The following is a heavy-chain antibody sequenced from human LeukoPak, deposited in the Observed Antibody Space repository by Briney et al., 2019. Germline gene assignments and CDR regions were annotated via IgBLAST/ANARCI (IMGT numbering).Heavy chain of an antibody. J-gene: IGHJ5*02. Sequence: PGGPLRLSCATSGFTFTNYAMNWVRQAPGKGLEWVSAVTGPGDTTYYADSVKGRFFMSREDSKTTVYLQMNSPRAEDTAIYYCAKGAEIDLWGQGTLVTVSS. D-gene: IGHD3-16*01. CDR2: VTGPGDTT. V-gene: IGHV3-23*01. CDR1: GFTFTNYA. CDR3: AKGAEIDL.